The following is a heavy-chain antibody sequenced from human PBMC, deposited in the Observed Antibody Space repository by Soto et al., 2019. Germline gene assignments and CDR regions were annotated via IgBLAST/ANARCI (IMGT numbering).Heavy chain of an antibody. Sequence: PGGSLRLSCAASGFTFSSYSMNWVRQAPGKGLEWVSCISSSSSTIYYADSVKGRFTISRDNAKNTLYLQMNSLRAEDTAVYYCARGHSHLHSSSWSLSWRSFDYWGQGTLVTVSS. V-gene: IGHV3-48*04. D-gene: IGHD6-13*01. J-gene: IGHJ4*02. CDR3: ARGHSHLHSSSWSLSWRSFDY. CDR1: GFTFSSYS. CDR2: ISSSSSTI.